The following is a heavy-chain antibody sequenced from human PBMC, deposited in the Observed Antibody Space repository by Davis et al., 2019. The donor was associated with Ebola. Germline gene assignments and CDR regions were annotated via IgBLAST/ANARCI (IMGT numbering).Heavy chain of an antibody. CDR2: ISYDGSNN. J-gene: IGHJ6*02. CDR3: AKGVVPAAALYYYGMDV. D-gene: IGHD2-2*01. Sequence: GESLKISCAASGFTFSSYGMHWVRQAPGKGLEWVALISYDGSNNYYADSVKGRFTISRDNSKNTLYLQMNSLRAEDTAVYYCAKGVVPAAALYYYGMDVWGQGTTVTVSS. V-gene: IGHV3-30*18. CDR1: GFTFSSYG.